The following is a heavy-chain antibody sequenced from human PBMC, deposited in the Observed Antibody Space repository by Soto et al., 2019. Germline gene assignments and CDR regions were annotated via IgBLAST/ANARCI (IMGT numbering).Heavy chain of an antibody. D-gene: IGHD6-13*01. Sequence: SETLSLTCTVSGGSISSYYWSWIRQPPGKGLEWIGYIYYSGSTNYNPSLKSRVTISVDTSKNQFSLKLSPVTAADTAVYYCAGMAAGTIDYWGQGTLVTVSS. CDR2: IYYSGST. CDR3: AGMAAGTIDY. J-gene: IGHJ4*02. V-gene: IGHV4-59*01. CDR1: GGSISSYY.